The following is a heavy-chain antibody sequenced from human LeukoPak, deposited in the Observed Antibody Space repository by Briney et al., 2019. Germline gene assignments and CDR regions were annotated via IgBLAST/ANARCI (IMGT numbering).Heavy chain of an antibody. CDR3: ARTKWELHAFDI. CDR2: IYYSGST. Sequence: SETLSLTCTVSGVSISTTSYYWSSIRQPPGKGLEWIGYIYYSGSTNYNPSLKIRVTISVDTSKNQFSLKLSSVTAADKDVYYCARTKWELHAFDIWGQGTMVTVSS. D-gene: IGHD1-26*01. CDR1: GVSISTTSYY. J-gene: IGHJ3*02. V-gene: IGHV4-61*01.